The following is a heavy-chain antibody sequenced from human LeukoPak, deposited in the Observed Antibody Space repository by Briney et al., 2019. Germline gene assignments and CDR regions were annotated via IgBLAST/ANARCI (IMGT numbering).Heavy chain of an antibody. CDR2: IWYDGSNK. CDR1: RITFRSYG. J-gene: IGHJ4*02. V-gene: IGHV3-33*01. CDR3: ATGDYGGPLDY. D-gene: IGHD4-17*01. Sequence: GGSLRLSCAASRITFRSYGMHWVRQAPGKGLEWVAVIWYDGSNKYYVDSVKGRFTISRDNSKNMLYLEMNRLRAEDTAVYYCATGDYGGPLDYWGQGTLVTVS.